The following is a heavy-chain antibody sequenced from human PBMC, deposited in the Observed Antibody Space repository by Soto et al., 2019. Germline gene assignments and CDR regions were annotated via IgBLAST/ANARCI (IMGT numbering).Heavy chain of an antibody. Sequence: SGPTLVNPTETLTLTCTVSGFSLSNARMGVSWIRQPPGKALEWLAHIFSNDEKSYSTSLKSRLTISKDTSKSQVVLTMTNMDPVDTATYYCARARSVYYYDSSGSSPGYYFDYWGQGTLVTVSS. CDR1: GFSLSNARMG. D-gene: IGHD3-22*01. J-gene: IGHJ4*02. CDR3: ARARSVYYYDSSGSSPGYYFDY. CDR2: IFSNDEK. V-gene: IGHV2-26*01.